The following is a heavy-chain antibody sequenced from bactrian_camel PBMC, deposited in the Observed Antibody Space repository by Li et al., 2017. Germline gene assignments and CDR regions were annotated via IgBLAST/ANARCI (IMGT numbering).Heavy chain of an antibody. CDR1: GFTFSSYY. J-gene: IGHJ4*01. D-gene: IGHD1*01. Sequence: VQLVESGGGLVQPGGSLRLSCAASGFTFSSYYMIWVRQAPGKGLEWVSTISSGGTTFYADSVKGRFTISRDNAKNTVSLQMTSLKPEDTARYYCVRDPYIEGAYWGQGTQVTVS. CDR3: VRDPYIEGAY. CDR2: ISSGGTT. V-gene: IGHV3S40*01.